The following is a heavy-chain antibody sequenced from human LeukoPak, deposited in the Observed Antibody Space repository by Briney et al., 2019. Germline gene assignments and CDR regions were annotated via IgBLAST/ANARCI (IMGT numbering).Heavy chain of an antibody. CDR3: ARYCSSTSCYTPSDVYDI. J-gene: IGHJ3*02. V-gene: IGHV3-11*04. D-gene: IGHD2-2*02. Sequence: GGSLRLSCAASGFTFSDYYMSWIRQAPGKGLEWLSYISSSGYTIYYADSVKGRFTISRDNAHNSLYLQMNSLRAEDTAVYYCARYCSSTSCYTPSDVYDIWGQGTMVTVSS. CDR2: ISSSGYTI. CDR1: GFTFSDYY.